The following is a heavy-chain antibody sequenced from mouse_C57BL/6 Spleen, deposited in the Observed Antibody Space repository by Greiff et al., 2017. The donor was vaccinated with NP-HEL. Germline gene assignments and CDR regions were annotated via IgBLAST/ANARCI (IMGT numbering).Heavy chain of an antibody. V-gene: IGHV2-2*01. CDR2: IWSGGST. CDR1: GFSLTSYG. Sequence: QVQLKQSGPGLVQPSQSLSITCTVSGFSLTSYGVHWVRQSPGQGLEWLGVIWSGGSTDYNAAFISRLSISKDNSKSQVFFKMNSLQADDTAIYYCASYYGNYGDYYAMDYWGQGTSVTVSS. D-gene: IGHD2-1*01. J-gene: IGHJ4*01. CDR3: ASYYGNYGDYYAMDY.